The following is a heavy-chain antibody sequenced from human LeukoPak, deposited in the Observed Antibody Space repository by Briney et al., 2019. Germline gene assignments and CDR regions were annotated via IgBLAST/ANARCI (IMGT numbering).Heavy chain of an antibody. D-gene: IGHD3-10*01. CDR1: GGSFSGYY. Sequence: PSETLSLTCAVYGGSFSGYYWSWIRQPPGKGLEWIGEINHSGSTNYHPSLKSRVTISVDTSKNQFSLKLSSVTAADTAVYYCAKGYYYGSGSYYTPYNWFDPWGQGTLVTVSS. CDR2: INHSGST. CDR3: AKGYYYGSGSYYTPYNWFDP. V-gene: IGHV4-34*01. J-gene: IGHJ5*02.